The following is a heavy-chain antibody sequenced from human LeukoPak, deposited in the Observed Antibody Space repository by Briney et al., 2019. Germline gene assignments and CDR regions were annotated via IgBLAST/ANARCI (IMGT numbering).Heavy chain of an antibody. J-gene: IGHJ4*02. CDR1: GASISVYY. Sequence: SETLSLTCTVSGASISVYYWSWIRQPPGKGLEWIGYIYYTGTTKYNPSLTSRVTISVDTSKSQVSLKLSSVTAADTAVYYCARAIYKSTGTYGYWGQGTLVTVSS. D-gene: IGHD1-1*01. CDR3: ARAIYKSTGTYGY. V-gene: IGHV4-59*12. CDR2: IYYTGTT.